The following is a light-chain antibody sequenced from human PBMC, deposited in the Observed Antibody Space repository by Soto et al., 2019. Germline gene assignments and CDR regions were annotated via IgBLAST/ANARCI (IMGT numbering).Light chain of an antibody. V-gene: IGKV3-20*01. CDR1: QSVSSTF. Sequence: EIVLMQSPSTLSLSPGERATLSCRASQSVSSTFLSWYQQKPGQAPRLLIFDASSRATGIPDRFSGSGSGSDFTLTISRLEPEDLAVYFCQQYGNSPYTFGQGTKLEI. CDR3: QQYGNSPYT. CDR2: DAS. J-gene: IGKJ2*01.